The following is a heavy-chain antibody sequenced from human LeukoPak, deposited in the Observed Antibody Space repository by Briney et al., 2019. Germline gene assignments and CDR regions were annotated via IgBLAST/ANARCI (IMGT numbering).Heavy chain of an antibody. D-gene: IGHD1-26*01. CDR1: GFTFSSYW. CDR2: INSDGSNT. CDR3: ARTAYSWSHHDY. V-gene: IGHV3-74*01. J-gene: IGHJ4*02. Sequence: GSLRLSCAASGFTFSSYWMHWVRQAPGKGLVWVSSINSDGSNTTYADSVKGRFTISRDNAKNTLYVQMNSLRVEDTAVYYCARTAYSWSHHDYWGQGTLVTVSS.